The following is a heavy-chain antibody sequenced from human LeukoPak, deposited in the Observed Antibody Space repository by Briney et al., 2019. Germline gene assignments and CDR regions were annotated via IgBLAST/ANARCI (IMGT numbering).Heavy chain of an antibody. CDR2: MYSGGNT. Sequence: GGSLRLSCEASGFTVSSNYMTWVRQAPGKGLEWLSVMYSGGNTYYAASVEGRFTISRDNSKNTVYLQMNSLRAEDTAVYFCARGGPGVFAYWGQGTLVTVSS. V-gene: IGHV3-53*01. J-gene: IGHJ4*02. CDR1: GFTVSSNY. CDR3: ARGGPGVFAY. D-gene: IGHD3-10*01.